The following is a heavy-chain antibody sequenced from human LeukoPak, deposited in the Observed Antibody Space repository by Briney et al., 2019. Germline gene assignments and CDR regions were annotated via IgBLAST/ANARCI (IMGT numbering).Heavy chain of an antibody. J-gene: IGHJ6*02. Sequence: GGSLRLSCAASGFTFNNYGMHWVRQAPGKGLEWVASINHNGNVNYYVDSVKGRFTISRDNAKNSLYLQMGNLRAEDTAVYFCARGGGLDVWGQGATVTVSS. CDR3: ARGGGLDV. CDR2: INHNGNVN. V-gene: IGHV3-7*03. D-gene: IGHD3-16*01. CDR1: GFTFNNYG.